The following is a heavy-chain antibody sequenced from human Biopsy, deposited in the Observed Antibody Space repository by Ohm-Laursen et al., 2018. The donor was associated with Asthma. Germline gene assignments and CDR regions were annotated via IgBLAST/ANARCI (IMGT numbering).Heavy chain of an antibody. CDR1: GDSFSNYA. CDR3: ARGYSGSDRIVYYYSGLEV. Sequence: SVKVSCKASGDSFSNYAISWVRQAPGQGLEWMGGLIPVLGTPDHAQMFEGRVTITADESTSTAYMELSSLSSEDTAMYYCARGYSGSDRIVYYYSGLEVWGQGTTVTASS. V-gene: IGHV1-69*13. D-gene: IGHD5-12*01. CDR2: LIPVLGTP. J-gene: IGHJ6*02.